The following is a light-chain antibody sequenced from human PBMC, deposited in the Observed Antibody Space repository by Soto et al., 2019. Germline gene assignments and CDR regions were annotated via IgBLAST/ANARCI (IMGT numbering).Light chain of an antibody. V-gene: IGLV2-14*01. J-gene: IGLJ1*01. Sequence: QPVLTQPASVSGSPGQSITISCTGTSSDVGGYNYVSWYQQHPGEVPKLIIFNVNNRPSGVSNRFSGSKSGNTASLTISGLQAEDEADYYCSSFTSSTTYVFGTGTKLTVL. CDR3: SSFTSSTTYV. CDR2: NVN. CDR1: SSDVGGYNY.